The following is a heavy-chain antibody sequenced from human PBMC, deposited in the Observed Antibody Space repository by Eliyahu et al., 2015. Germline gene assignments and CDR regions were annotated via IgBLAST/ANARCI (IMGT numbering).Heavy chain of an antibody. D-gene: IGHD4-17*01. Sequence: QVKLQESGPGLVKPSETLSLTCTVSRSSLSSSSYWGWVRQPPGKGLEWGWHCFFSWAPPPNPSLNGRVSILLDTRKNQFSLHLTSVTAADTAVYFCVKVFGAYVDGFDVWGPGTRVSVSS. CDR3: VKVFGAYVDGFDV. CDR2: FFSWAP. J-gene: IGHJ3*01. V-gene: IGHV4-38-2*02. CDR1: RSSLSSSSY.